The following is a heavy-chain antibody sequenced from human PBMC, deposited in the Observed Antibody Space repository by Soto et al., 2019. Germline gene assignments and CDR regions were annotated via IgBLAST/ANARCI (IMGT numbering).Heavy chain of an antibody. Sequence: XXSRSLSCAASGFTLSSYTMNWVPQTPGKGLEWVADISHDGGDKYYADSVKGRFTISRDNSKNTLYLQMNSLRAEDTAVYYCARPLWRDDYNWGYFDLWGRGTLVTVSS. V-gene: IGHV3-30-3*01. D-gene: IGHD4-4*01. CDR1: GFTLSSYT. CDR3: ARPLWRDDYNWGYFDL. J-gene: IGHJ2*01. CDR2: ISHDGGDK.